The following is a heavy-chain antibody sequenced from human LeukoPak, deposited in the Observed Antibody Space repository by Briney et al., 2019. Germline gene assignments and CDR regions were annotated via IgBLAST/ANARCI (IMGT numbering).Heavy chain of an antibody. CDR1: GFTFSDYY. D-gene: IGHD4-17*01. CDR3: ARGGGPTVTTRSSIDD. V-gene: IGHV3-11*01. Sequence: GSLRLSCAASGFTFSDYYMTWIRPAPGKGLEWVSYITHSGNTIHYADSVKGRFTISRDNAENSLSLQMNSLRPEDTAIYYCARGGGPTVTTRSSIDDWGQGTLVSVSS. J-gene: IGHJ4*02. CDR2: ITHSGNTI.